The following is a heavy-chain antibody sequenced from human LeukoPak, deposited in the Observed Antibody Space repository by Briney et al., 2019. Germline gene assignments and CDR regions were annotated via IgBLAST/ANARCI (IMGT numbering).Heavy chain of an antibody. J-gene: IGHJ4*02. CDR2: IYTSGST. Sequence: SETLSLTCTVSGGSISSYYWSWIRQPPGKGLEWIGYIYTSGSTNYNPSLESRVTMSVDTSKNQFSLKLSSVTAADTAVYYCARVDDYGTFDYWGQGSLVTVSS. V-gene: IGHV4-4*09. D-gene: IGHD4-17*01. CDR1: GGSISSYY. CDR3: ARVDDYGTFDY.